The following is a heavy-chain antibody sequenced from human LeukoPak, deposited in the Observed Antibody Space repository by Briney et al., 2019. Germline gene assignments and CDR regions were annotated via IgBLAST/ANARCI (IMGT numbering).Heavy chain of an antibody. J-gene: IGHJ6*03. CDR1: GGSFSGYY. CDR3: ARTTEAHSWRTRYYDYYMDV. D-gene: IGHD6-13*01. V-gene: IGHV4-34*01. CDR2: INHSGST. Sequence: SETLSLTCAVYGGSFSGYYWSWIRQPPGKGLEWIGEINHSGSTNYNPSLKSRVTISVDTSKNQFSLKLSSVTAADTAVYYCARTTEAHSWRTRYYDYYMDVWGKGTTVTVSS.